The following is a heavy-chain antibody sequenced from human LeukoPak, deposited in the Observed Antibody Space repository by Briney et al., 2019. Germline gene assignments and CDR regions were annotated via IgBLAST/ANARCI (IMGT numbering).Heavy chain of an antibody. CDR2: IKQDGSEK. V-gene: IGHV3-7*04. Sequence: GGSLRLSCTASGFTFSSYWMNWVRQAPGKGLEWVANIKQDGSEKYYVDSVKGRFTISRDNAKKSLYLQMNSLRAEDTAVYYCARETEMANLDYWGQGTPVTVSS. CDR3: ARETEMANLDY. D-gene: IGHD5-24*01. J-gene: IGHJ4*02. CDR1: GFTFSSYW.